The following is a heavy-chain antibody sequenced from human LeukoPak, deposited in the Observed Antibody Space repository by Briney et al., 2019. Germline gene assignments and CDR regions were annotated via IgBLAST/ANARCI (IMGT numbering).Heavy chain of an antibody. J-gene: IGHJ3*02. CDR1: GGSISGYY. CDR3: AILGGGYGDYSLSYAFDI. Sequence: SETLSLTCTVSGGSISGYYWSWIRQPAGKGLEWIGRIYTSRSTNYNPSLKSRVTMSVDTSKNQFSLKLSSVTAADTAVYYCAILGGGYGDYSLSYAFDIWGQGTMVTVSS. V-gene: IGHV4-4*07. CDR2: IYTSRST. D-gene: IGHD4-17*01.